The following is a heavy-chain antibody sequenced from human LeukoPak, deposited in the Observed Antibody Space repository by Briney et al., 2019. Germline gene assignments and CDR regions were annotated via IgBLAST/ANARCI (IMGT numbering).Heavy chain of an antibody. CDR1: GLTFSSNW. J-gene: IGHJ4*02. D-gene: IGHD6-25*01. V-gene: IGHV3-74*01. CDR2: INSDGGST. CDR3: STQRGGSPGDY. Sequence: GGSLRLSCATSGLTFSSNWMHWVRQAPGKGLVWVSRINSDGGSTIYADSVKGRFTISRDNAKNTLYLQVNSLRAEDTAVYYCSTQRGGSPGDYWGQGALVTVSS.